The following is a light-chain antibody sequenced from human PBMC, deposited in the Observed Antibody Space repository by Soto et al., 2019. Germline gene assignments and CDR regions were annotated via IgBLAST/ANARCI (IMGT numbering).Light chain of an antibody. Sequence: EIVLTQSPDTLSLSPGERATLFCRASQSIGSYLVWFQQKPGQAPRLLFYDASKRATDTPARFSGSGSGTDFTLTISSLEPEDFAVYYCQQRSIWPLTFGPGTKVDVK. J-gene: IGKJ3*01. CDR3: QQRSIWPLT. CDR1: QSIGSY. V-gene: IGKV3-11*01. CDR2: DAS.